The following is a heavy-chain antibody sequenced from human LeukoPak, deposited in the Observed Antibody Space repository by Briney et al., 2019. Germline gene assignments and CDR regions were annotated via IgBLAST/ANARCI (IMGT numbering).Heavy chain of an antibody. CDR1: GFTFSSYW. Sequence: GGSLRLSCAASGFTFSSYWMNWARQAPGKGLEWVASINHNGNVNYYVDSVKGRFTISRDNAKNSLYLQMSNLRAEDTAVYYCARDYRIVGATHFDYWGQGTLVTVSS. J-gene: IGHJ4*02. D-gene: IGHD1-26*01. CDR2: INHNGNVN. V-gene: IGHV3-7*03. CDR3: ARDYRIVGATHFDY.